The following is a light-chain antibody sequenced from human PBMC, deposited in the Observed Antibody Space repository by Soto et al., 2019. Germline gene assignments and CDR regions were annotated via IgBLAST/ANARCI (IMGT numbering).Light chain of an antibody. V-gene: IGLV1-51*01. CDR3: GTWDSSLSDAVV. J-gene: IGLJ2*01. Sequence: QSVLTQPPSVSAAPGQKVTISCSGTSPNIGRNYVAWYQQLPGTAPKLLIYDNDKRPSGIPDRFSGSKSGTSATLGITGLQTGDEADYYCGTWDSSLSDAVVFGEGTKVTVL. CDR2: DND. CDR1: SPNIGRNY.